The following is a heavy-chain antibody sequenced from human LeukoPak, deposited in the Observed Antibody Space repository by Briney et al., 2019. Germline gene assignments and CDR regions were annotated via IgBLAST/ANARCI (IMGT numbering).Heavy chain of an antibody. CDR3: ARDSGYYDSSGIPNYMDV. Sequence: SETLSLTCTVSGGSISSYYWGWIRQPPGKGLEWIGYIYYSGSTNYNPSLKSRVTISVDTSKNQFSLKLSSVTAADTAVYYCARDSGYYDSSGIPNYMDVWGKGTTVTISS. CDR1: GGSISSYY. D-gene: IGHD3-22*01. J-gene: IGHJ6*03. V-gene: IGHV4-59*01. CDR2: IYYSGST.